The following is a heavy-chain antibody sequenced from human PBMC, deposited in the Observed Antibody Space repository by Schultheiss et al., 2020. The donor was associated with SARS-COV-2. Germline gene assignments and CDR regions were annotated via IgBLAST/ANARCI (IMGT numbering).Heavy chain of an antibody. V-gene: IGHV6-1*01. Sequence: SQTLSLTCAISGDSVSSRSSAWNWIRLSPSRGPEWLGRTHYTSKWNIDYAISVKSRITINPDTSKNQFSLQLKSVTPEDTAVYYCARGDGYFDYWGQGILVTVSS. D-gene: IGHD5-24*01. J-gene: IGHJ4*02. CDR2: THYTSKWNI. CDR1: GDSVSSRSSA. CDR3: ARGDGYFDY.